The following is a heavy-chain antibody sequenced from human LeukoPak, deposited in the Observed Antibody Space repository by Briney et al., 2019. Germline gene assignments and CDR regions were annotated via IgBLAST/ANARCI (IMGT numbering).Heavy chain of an antibody. CDR3: AKDERGYYDSSGYFGAIDY. CDR2: IWYDGSNK. V-gene: IGHV3-30*02. Sequence: GGSLRLSCAASGFTFNRYAMNWVRRAPGKGLEWVAFIWYDGSNKYYADSVKGRFTISRDNSKNTLYLQMNSLRAEDTAVYYCAKDERGYYDSSGYFGAIDYWGQGSLVTVSS. J-gene: IGHJ4*02. CDR1: GFTFNRYA. D-gene: IGHD3-22*01.